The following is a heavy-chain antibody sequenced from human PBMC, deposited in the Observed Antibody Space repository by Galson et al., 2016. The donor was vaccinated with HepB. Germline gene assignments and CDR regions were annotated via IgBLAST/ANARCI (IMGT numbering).Heavy chain of an antibody. Sequence: SVKVSCKASGGTFSNFAISWLRQAPGQGLEWMGGVIPIFGTANYAQKFQGRVTITADDSTSTAYMELSSLRSEDTVVYYCAREGGRLGFCTGVSCFNWFDTWGQGTLVTVSS. D-gene: IGHD2-15*01. CDR2: VIPIFGTA. J-gene: IGHJ5*02. V-gene: IGHV1-69*13. CDR3: AREGGRLGFCTGVSCFNWFDT. CDR1: GGTFSNFA.